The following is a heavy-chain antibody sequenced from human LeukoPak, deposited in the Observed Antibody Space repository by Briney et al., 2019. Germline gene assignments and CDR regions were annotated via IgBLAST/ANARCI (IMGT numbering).Heavy chain of an antibody. D-gene: IGHD5-12*01. CDR2: ISYDGSNK. J-gene: IGHJ3*02. CDR1: GFTFSSYA. V-gene: IGHV3-30-3*01. Sequence: GGSLRLSRAASGFTFSSYAMHWVRQAPGKGLEWVAVISYDGSNKYYADSVKGRFTISRDNSKNTLYLQMNSLRAEDTAVYYCARAGSGYDLYAFDIWGQGTMVTVAS. CDR3: ARAGSGYDLYAFDI.